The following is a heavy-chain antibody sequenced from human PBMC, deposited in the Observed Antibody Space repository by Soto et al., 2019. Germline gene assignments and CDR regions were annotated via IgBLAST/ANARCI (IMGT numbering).Heavy chain of an antibody. CDR3: ARKNIAAAGTLYWFDP. CDR2: IIPIFGTA. D-gene: IGHD6-13*01. V-gene: IGHV1-69*13. CDR1: GGTFSSYA. J-gene: IGHJ5*02. Sequence: SVKVSCKASGGTFSSYAISWVRQAPGQGLEWMGGIIPIFGTANYAQKFQGRVTITADESTSTAYMELSSLRSEDTAVYYCARKNIAAAGTLYWFDPWGQGTLVTVSS.